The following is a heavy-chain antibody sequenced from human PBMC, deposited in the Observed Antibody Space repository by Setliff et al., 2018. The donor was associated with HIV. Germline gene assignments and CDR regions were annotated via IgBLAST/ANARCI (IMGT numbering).Heavy chain of an antibody. Sequence: PSETLSLTCAVFGESSNNDAWTWIRQPPGKGLGWIGEVSPNGETTYSQTLKDRITISIDTSKHHFSLKMNSVTVADTAVYYCARVIRGVYFYDGTGYYYFDDWGQGALVTVSS. CDR1: GESSNNDA. J-gene: IGHJ4*02. D-gene: IGHD3-10*01. CDR3: ARVIRGVYFYDGTGYYYFDD. V-gene: IGHV4-34*01. CDR2: VSPNGET.